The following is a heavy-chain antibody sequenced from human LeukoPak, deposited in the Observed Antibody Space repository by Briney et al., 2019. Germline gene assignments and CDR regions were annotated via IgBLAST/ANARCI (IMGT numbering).Heavy chain of an antibody. CDR2: ISGGGGSR. D-gene: IGHD3-3*01. Sequence: GGSLRLSCAASGFTFSSYAMNWVRQAPEKGLEWVSAISGGGGSRNYADSVKGRFTISRDNAKNSLYLQMNSLRAEDTAVYYCAREPFWSGYYSNLHFDYWGQGTLVTVSS. J-gene: IGHJ4*02. CDR3: AREPFWSGYYSNLHFDY. V-gene: IGHV3-23*01. CDR1: GFTFSSYA.